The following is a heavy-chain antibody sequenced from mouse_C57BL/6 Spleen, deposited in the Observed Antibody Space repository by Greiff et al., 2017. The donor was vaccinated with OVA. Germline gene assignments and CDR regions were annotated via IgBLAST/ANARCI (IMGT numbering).Heavy chain of an antibody. V-gene: IGHV1-80*01. Sequence: QVQLQQSGAELVKPGASVKISCKASGYAFSSYWMNWVKQRPGKGLEWIGQIYPGDGDTNYNGKFKGKATLTADKSSSTAYMQLSSLTSEDSAVYFCARSGYYPLYFDVWGTGTTVTVSS. CDR2: IYPGDGDT. CDR3: ARSGYYPLYFDV. D-gene: IGHD2-3*01. J-gene: IGHJ1*03. CDR1: GYAFSSYW.